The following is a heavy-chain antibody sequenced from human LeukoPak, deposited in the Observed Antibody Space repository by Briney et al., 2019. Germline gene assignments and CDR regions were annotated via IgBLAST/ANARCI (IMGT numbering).Heavy chain of an antibody. Sequence: GGSLRLSCAASGFTFSSYAMSWVRQAPGKGLEWVSAIGGSGGSTHYADSVKGRFTISRDNSKNTLNLQMNSLRAEDTAVYYCARNSGSNRPVDCWGQGTLVAVSS. CDR2: IGGSGGST. V-gene: IGHV3-23*01. CDR3: ARNSGSNRPVDC. J-gene: IGHJ4*02. D-gene: IGHD1-26*01. CDR1: GFTFSSYA.